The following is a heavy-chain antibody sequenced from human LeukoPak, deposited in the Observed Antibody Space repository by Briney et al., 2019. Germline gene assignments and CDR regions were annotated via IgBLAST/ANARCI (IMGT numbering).Heavy chain of an antibody. CDR2: INHSGST. CDR3: ARGARSGYYDSSGYYSA. Sequence: SETLSLTCAVYGGFFSVYYWSWIRQPPGKGLEWIGEINHSGSTNYNPSLKSRVTISVDTSKNQFSLKLSSVTAADTAVYYCARGARSGYYDSSGYYSAWGQGTLVTVSS. D-gene: IGHD3-22*01. CDR1: GGFFSVYY. J-gene: IGHJ4*02. V-gene: IGHV4-34*01.